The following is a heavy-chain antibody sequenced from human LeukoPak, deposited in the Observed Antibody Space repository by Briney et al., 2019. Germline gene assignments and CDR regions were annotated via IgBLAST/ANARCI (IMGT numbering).Heavy chain of an antibody. J-gene: IGHJ4*02. CDR1: GFTFSSYS. D-gene: IGHD3-16*02. V-gene: IGHV3-21*01. CDR3: ARDLGELSFKEYYFDY. CDR2: ISSSSSYI. Sequence: GGSLRLSCAASGFTFSSYSMNWVRQAPGKGLEWVSSISSSSSYIYYADSVKGRFTISRDNATNSLYLQMNSLRAEDTAVYYCARDLGELSFKEYYFDYWGQGTLVTVSS.